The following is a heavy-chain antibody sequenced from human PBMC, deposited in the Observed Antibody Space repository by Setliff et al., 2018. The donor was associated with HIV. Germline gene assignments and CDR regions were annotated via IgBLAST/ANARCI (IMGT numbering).Heavy chain of an antibody. D-gene: IGHD3-22*01. V-gene: IGHV3-9*01. CDR3: ARAYNVYGYRFDSSGYDY. CDR2: ISWNSGSI. J-gene: IGHJ4*02. CDR1: GFTFDDYA. Sequence: PGGSLRLSCAASGFTFDDYAMHWVRQAPGKGLEWVSGISWNSGSIGYADSVKGRFTISRDNAKNSLYLQMNSLRAEDTAVYYCARAYNVYGYRFDSSGYDYWGQGTLVTVSS.